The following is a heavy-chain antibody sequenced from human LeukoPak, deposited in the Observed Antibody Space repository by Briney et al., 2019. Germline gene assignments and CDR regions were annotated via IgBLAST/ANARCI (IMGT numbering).Heavy chain of an antibody. D-gene: IGHD6-19*01. CDR2: INGDGGST. J-gene: IGHJ6*02. V-gene: IGHV3-43*02. Sequence: GGSLRLSCAASGFTFDDDAMHWVRQAPGKGLEWGSLINGDGGSTHYAGSVKAPLTISRDNSKTSLYLQMNSLRTEDTALYYCAKDNWYSSGWHTYSYYYGMDVWGQGTTVTVSS. CDR3: AKDNWYSSGWHTYSYYYGMDV. CDR1: GFTFDDDA.